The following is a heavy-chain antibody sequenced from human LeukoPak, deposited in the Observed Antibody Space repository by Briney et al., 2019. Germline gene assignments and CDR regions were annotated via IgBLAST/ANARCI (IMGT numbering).Heavy chain of an antibody. J-gene: IGHJ4*02. CDR1: GDSVSSNSAA. CDR3: ARDNYYDSSGYYDY. Sequence: SQTLSLTCAISGDSVSSNSAAWNWIRQSPSRGLEWPGRTYYRSKWYNDYAVSVKRRITINTDTSKNQCSLQLNSVTPEDTAVYYCARDNYYDSSGYYDYWGQGTLVTVSS. CDR2: TYYRSKWYN. V-gene: IGHV6-1*01. D-gene: IGHD3-22*01.